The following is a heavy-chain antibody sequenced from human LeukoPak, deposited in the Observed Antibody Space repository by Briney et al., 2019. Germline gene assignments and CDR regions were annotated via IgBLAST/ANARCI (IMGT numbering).Heavy chain of an antibody. CDR3: ARTEGHTYYYDSSGLFDY. J-gene: IGHJ4*02. D-gene: IGHD3-22*01. CDR1: GGSISSGSYY. CDR2: IYYSGST. V-gene: IGHV4-39*07. Sequence: SETLSLTCTVSGGSISSGSYYWGWIRQPPGKGLEWIGSIYYSGSTYYNPSLKSRVTISVDTSKNQFSLKLSSVTAADTAVYYCARTEGHTYYYDSSGLFDYWGQGTLVTVSS.